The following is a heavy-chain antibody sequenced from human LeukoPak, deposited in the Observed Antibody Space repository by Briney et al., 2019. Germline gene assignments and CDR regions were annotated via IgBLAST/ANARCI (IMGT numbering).Heavy chain of an antibody. J-gene: IGHJ6*03. Sequence: SETLSLTCAVYGGSFSGYYWSWIRQPPGKGLEWIGEINHSGSTNYNPSLKSRVTISVGTSKNQFSLKLSSVTAADTAVYYCARGITYYYDSSGYEVGSYYYYYYMDVWGKGTTVTVSS. CDR1: GGSFSGYY. D-gene: IGHD3-22*01. CDR3: ARGITYYYDSSGYEVGSYYYYYYMDV. CDR2: INHSGST. V-gene: IGHV4-34*01.